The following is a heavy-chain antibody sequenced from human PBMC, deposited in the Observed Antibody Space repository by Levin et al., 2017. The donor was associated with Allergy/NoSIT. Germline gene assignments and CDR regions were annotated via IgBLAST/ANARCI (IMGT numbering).Heavy chain of an antibody. CDR1: GDSISSRNCY. CDR3: VVYYDSTGYYPGAFDL. CDR2: IYYSGST. Sequence: SETLSLTCTVSGDSISSRNCYWGWIRQPPGKGLEWIGRIYYSGSTNYNPSLKSRVTISLDTSNNRISLRLTSVTAAYTAVYYCVVYYDSTGYYPGAFDLWGQGTVVTVSS. J-gene: IGHJ3*01. D-gene: IGHD3-22*01. V-gene: IGHV4-39*07.